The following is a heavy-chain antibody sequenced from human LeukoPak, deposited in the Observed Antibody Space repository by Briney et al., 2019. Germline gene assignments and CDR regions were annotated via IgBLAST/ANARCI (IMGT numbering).Heavy chain of an antibody. D-gene: IGHD1-26*01. CDR1: GGSISSSSYY. Sequence: SETLSLTCTVSGGSISSSSYYWGWIRQPPGKGLEWIGSIYYSGSTYYNPSLKSRVTISVDTSKNQFSLKLSSVTAADTAVYYCARQMYVRHLLNYYYYMDVWGKGTTVTISS. J-gene: IGHJ6*03. V-gene: IGHV4-39*01. CDR2: IYYSGST. CDR3: ARQMYVRHLLNYYYYMDV.